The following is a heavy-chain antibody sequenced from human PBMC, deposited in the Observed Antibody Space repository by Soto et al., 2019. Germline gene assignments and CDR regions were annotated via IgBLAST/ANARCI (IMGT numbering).Heavy chain of an antibody. CDR3: ARDPHIAVAGTTSDY. Sequence: ASLKLSCKSSGYTFTSYGSSWVRQAPGQGLEWMGWISAYNGNTNYAQKLQGRVTMTTDTSTSTAYMELRSLRSDDTAVYYCARDPHIAVAGTTSDYWGQGTLVTVSS. CDR1: GYTFTSYG. J-gene: IGHJ4*02. D-gene: IGHD6-19*01. CDR2: ISAYNGNT. V-gene: IGHV1-18*01.